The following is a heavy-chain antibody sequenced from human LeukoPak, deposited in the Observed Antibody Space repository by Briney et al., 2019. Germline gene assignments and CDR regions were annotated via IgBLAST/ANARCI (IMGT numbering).Heavy chain of an antibody. J-gene: IGHJ5*02. V-gene: IGHV1-2*02. CDR2: INPDSGGT. CDR3: ARDGGGSYYDRDNWLDP. CDR1: GYTFTGYY. Sequence: ASVKVSCKASGYTFTGYYMHWVRQAPGQGLEWMGWINPDSGGTNYAQKFQGRVTMTRDTSISTAYMELSRLRSDDTAVYYCARDGGGSYYDRDNWLDPWGQGTLVTVSS. D-gene: IGHD1-26*01.